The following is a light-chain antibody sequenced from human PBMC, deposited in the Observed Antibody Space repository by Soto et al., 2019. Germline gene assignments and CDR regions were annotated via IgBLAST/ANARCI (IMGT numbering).Light chain of an antibody. V-gene: IGKV3D-7*01. CDR2: RAP. Sequence: PGERVTLSCRASKSVSSSYLTWYQQKVGQAPRLLIYRAPTRATSIPARFSGSGSGTDFTLTISSLQPEDFAVYYCQQDYNLPRTFGQGTKLEIK. CDR1: KSVSSSY. CDR3: QQDYNLPRT. J-gene: IGKJ2*01.